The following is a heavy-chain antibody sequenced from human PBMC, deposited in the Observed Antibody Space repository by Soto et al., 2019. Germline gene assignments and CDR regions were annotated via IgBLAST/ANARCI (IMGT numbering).Heavy chain of an antibody. CDR3: ARDRYSNGHYYYYGMDV. V-gene: IGHV4-30-2*01. CDR2: IYHSGST. J-gene: IGHJ6*02. CDR1: GGSISSGGYS. Sequence: QLQLQESGSGLVKPSQTLSLTCAVSGGSISSGGYSWSWIRQPPGKGLEWIGYIYHSGSTYYNPSLKSRVTISVDRSKNQFSLKLSSVTAADTAVYYCARDRYSNGHYYYYGMDVWGQGTTVTVSS. D-gene: IGHD5-18*01.